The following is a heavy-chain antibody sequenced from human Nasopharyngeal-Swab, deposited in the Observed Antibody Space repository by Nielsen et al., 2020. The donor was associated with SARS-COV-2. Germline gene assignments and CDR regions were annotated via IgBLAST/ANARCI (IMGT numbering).Heavy chain of an antibody. CDR3: ARDPTLTYYDILTGYRTPDYYMDV. CDR2: INPSGGST. J-gene: IGHJ6*03. V-gene: IGHV1-46*01. D-gene: IGHD3-9*01. CDR1: GYTFTSYY. Sequence: ASVKVSCKASGYTFTSYYMHWVRQAPGQGLEWMGIINPSGGSTSYAQKFQGRVTMTRDTSTSTVYMELSSLRSEDTAAYYCARDPTLTYYDILTGYRTPDYYMDVWGKGTTVTVSS.